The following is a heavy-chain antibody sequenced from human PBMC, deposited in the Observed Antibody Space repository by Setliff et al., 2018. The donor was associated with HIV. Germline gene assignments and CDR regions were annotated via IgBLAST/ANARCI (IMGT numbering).Heavy chain of an antibody. J-gene: IGHJ4*02. CDR1: GGTFSSYA. V-gene: IGHV1-69*05. CDR2: IIPIFGTA. CDR3: ARGMAVAGDSPDY. Sequence: SVKVSCKASGGTFSSYAISWVRQAPGQGLEWMGGIIPIFGTANYAQKFQGRVTITTDESTSTAYMELGSLRSEDTAVYYCARGMAVAGDSPDYWGQGTLVTVSS. D-gene: IGHD2-15*01.